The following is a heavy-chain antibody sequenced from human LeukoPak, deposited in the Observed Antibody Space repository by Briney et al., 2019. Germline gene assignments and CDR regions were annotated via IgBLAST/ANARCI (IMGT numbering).Heavy chain of an antibody. V-gene: IGHV1-46*01. CDR2: INPSGGST. D-gene: IGHD3-16*01. CDR3: ARAEAFGYLLRY. CDR1: GYTFTSYY. Sequence: ASVKVSCKASGYTFTSYYMHWVRPAPGQGRAWMGIINPSGGSTSYAQKFQGRVTMTRDTSRSTVYMELSSLRSEDTAVYYCARAEAFGYLLRYWGQGTLVTVSS. J-gene: IGHJ4*02.